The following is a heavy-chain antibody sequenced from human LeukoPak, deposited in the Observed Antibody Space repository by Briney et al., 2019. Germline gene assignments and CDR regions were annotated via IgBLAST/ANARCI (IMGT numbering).Heavy chain of an antibody. J-gene: IGHJ6*03. CDR2: IIPIFGTA. V-gene: IGHV1-69*05. CDR3: ARMVSGWFHPHYYYYMDV. CDR1: GGTFSSYA. Sequence: ASVKVSCKASGGTFSSYAISWVRQAPGQGLEWMGGIIPIFGTANYAQKFQGRVTITTDESTSTAYMELSSLRSEDTAVYYCARMVSGWFHPHYYYYMDVWGKGTTVTVSS. D-gene: IGHD6-19*01.